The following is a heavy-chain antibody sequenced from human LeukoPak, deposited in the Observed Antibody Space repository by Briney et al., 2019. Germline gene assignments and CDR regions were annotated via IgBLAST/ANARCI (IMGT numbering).Heavy chain of an antibody. D-gene: IGHD6-19*01. J-gene: IGHJ4*02. V-gene: IGHV4-39*01. Sequence: SETLSLTCTVSGGSISSTTYYWVWIRQPPGKGLEWIGTIYYSGSTYYNPSLKRRVTISVDTSKNEFSLNLSSVTAADTAMYYCVKSGGYGLIDYWGQGTLVTVSS. CDR3: VKSGGYGLIDY. CDR2: IYYSGST. CDR1: GGSISSTTYY.